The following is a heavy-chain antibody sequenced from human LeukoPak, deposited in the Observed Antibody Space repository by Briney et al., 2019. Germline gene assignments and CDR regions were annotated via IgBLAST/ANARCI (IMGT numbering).Heavy chain of an antibody. CDR2: TYYRSTWYN. Sequence: SQTLSLTCALSGDSVSSNSAAWIWIRQSPSRGLEWLGRTYYRSTWYNDYAVSVKSRITINPDTSKNQLSLQLNSVTPEDTAIYYCARAYNYGFDYWGQGTLVTVSS. CDR3: ARAYNYGFDY. D-gene: IGHD5-18*01. J-gene: IGHJ4*02. V-gene: IGHV6-1*01. CDR1: GDSVSSNSAA.